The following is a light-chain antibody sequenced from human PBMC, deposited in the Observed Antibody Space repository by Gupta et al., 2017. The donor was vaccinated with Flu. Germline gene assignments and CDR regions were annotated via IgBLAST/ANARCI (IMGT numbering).Light chain of an antibody. CDR1: SSNIGSNV. Sequence: QSVLTQPPPAYGPPGQRVTIPCSGSSSNIGSNVVSWYQQLPGTAPKLLVYISNQRPSGVPDRFSGSKSGTSASLAISGLQSEDEADYYCAAWDDSLNGVVFGGGTKLTVL. J-gene: IGLJ2*01. V-gene: IGLV1-44*01. CDR2: ISN. CDR3: AAWDDSLNGVV.